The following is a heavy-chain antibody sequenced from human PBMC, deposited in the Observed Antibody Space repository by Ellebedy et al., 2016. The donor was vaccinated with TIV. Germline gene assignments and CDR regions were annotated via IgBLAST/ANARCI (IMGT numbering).Heavy chain of an antibody. CDR1: GFTFSSYS. CDR2: ISSISHYI. CDR3: ARDQSRGNPEAFDI. J-gene: IGHJ3*02. D-gene: IGHD4-23*01. V-gene: IGHV3-21*01. Sequence: PGGSLRLSCAASGFTFSSYSMNWVRQAPGKGLEWVSTISSISHYIYYADSVKGRFTISRDNADNSLYLQMNSLRAEDTAVYYCARDQSRGNPEAFDIWGQGAMVTIS.